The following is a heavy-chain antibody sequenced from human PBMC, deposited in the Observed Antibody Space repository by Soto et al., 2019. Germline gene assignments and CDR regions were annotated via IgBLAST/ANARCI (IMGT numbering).Heavy chain of an antibody. J-gene: IGHJ4*02. CDR2: ISGSGDRT. V-gene: IGHV3-23*01. CDR1: GITISNYP. Sequence: VQLLESGGGLVQPGGSLRLSCAASGITISNYPMSWVRQAPGKGLDWFSGISGSGDRTYYADSAKGRFTISKDFSKNSLSLQLDSLRAEDTAVYFCVKDDGGNPSTEPHWGQGTLVTVSS. CDR3: VKDDGGNPSTEPH. D-gene: IGHD2-15*01.